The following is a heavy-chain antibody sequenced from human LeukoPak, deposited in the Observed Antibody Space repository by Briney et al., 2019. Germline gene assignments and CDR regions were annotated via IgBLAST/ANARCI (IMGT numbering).Heavy chain of an antibody. V-gene: IGHV1-2*06. CDR3: AESFYTGIDY. CDR2: SNPHSGGT. Sequence: GASVKVSCKASGYNLTGHYMHGARKAPGQGLECMGRSNPHSGGTNYAQKFQRRVTMTRDTAISTAYLELSRLRSDDTSAYYCAESFYTGIDYWGKGTLVTVSS. J-gene: IGHJ4*02. CDR1: GYNLTGHY. D-gene: IGHD3-16*01.